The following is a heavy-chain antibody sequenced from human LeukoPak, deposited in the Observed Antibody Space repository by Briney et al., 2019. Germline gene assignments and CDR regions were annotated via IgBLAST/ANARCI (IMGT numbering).Heavy chain of an antibody. D-gene: IGHD5-24*01. Sequence: GESLMISCKGSGYTFTNYWIGWVRQMPGKGLEWMGIIYPGNSDTRYSPSFQGRVTISADKSINTAYLQWSSPKASDTAIYYCARPGPLEMATTDTDYWGQGTLVTVSS. J-gene: IGHJ4*02. CDR3: ARPGPLEMATTDTDY. CDR2: IYPGNSDT. CDR1: GYTFTNYW. V-gene: IGHV5-51*01.